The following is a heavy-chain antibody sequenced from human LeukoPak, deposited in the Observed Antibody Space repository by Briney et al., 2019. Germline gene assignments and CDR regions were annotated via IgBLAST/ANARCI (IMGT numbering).Heavy chain of an antibody. CDR2: ISGSGGST. CDR1: GFTFSSYG. Sequence: GGSLRLSCAASGFTFSSYGMSWVRQAPGKGLEWVSAISGSGGSTYYADSVKGRFTISRDNSKNTLYLQMNSLRAEDTAVYYCAKGGEYSSGWSQYFQHWGQGTLVTVSS. J-gene: IGHJ1*01. D-gene: IGHD6-19*01. V-gene: IGHV3-23*01. CDR3: AKGGEYSSGWSQYFQH.